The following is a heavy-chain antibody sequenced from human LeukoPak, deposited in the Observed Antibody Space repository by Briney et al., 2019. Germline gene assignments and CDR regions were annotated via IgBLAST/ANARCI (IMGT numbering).Heavy chain of an antibody. CDR1: GGSISSRPYY. D-gene: IGHD6-6*01. CDR3: ARDFSSSSTVYYYYYMDV. J-gene: IGHJ6*03. CDR2: ISYSGTT. V-gene: IGHV4-39*07. Sequence: SETLSLTCTVSGGSISSRPYYWGWVRQPPGKGLEWIGTISYSGTTYYSPSLKSRVAISLDTSKNQFSLKLSSVTAADTAIYYCARDFSSSSTVYYYYYMDVWGKGTTVTVSS.